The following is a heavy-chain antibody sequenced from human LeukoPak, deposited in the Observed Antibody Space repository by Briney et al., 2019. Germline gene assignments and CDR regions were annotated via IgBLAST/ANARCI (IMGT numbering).Heavy chain of an antibody. D-gene: IGHD1-26*01. CDR3: ARPVGRSMKIGGNLFDP. CDR2: IYYSGST. V-gene: IGHV4-59*12. Sequence: SETLSLTCTVSGGSISSYYWSWIRQPPGKGLEWIGHIYYSGSTNYNPSLKSRVIISVHASKTQFSLSLPSVTAADTAVYYCARPVGRSMKIGGNLFDPWGQGTLVTVSS. J-gene: IGHJ5*02. CDR1: GGSISSYY.